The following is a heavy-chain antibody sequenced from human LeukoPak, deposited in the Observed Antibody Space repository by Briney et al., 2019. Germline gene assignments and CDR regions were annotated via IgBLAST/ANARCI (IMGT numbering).Heavy chain of an antibody. CDR1: GFTFANHG. CDR2: INWNGGST. J-gene: IGHJ4*02. V-gene: IGHV3-20*01. Sequence: RSLRLSCVASGFTFANHGMRWVRPAPRKWLDWVSGINWNGGSTGYADSGKGRFTISRDNAKNSLYLQMNSLRAEDTALYHCARKGFGELLFDYWGQGTLVTVSS. D-gene: IGHD3-10*01. CDR3: ARKGFGELLFDY.